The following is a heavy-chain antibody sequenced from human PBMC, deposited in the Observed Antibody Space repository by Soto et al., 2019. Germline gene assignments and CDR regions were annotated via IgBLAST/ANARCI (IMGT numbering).Heavy chain of an antibody. CDR1: GGSISSYY. V-gene: IGHV4-59*08. CDR2: IYYSGST. Sequence: SETLSLTCTVSGGSISSYYWSWIRQPPGKGLEWIGYIYYSGSTNYNPSLKSRVTISVDTSKNQFSLKLSSVTAADTAVYYCARQYYDILTGYTYYFDYWGQGTLVTVS. J-gene: IGHJ4*02. CDR3: ARQYYDILTGYTYYFDY. D-gene: IGHD3-9*01.